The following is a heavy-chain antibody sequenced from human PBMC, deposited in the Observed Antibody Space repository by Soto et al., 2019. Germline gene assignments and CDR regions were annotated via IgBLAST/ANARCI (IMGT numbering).Heavy chain of an antibody. CDR2: IYWNDDK. CDR3: AHRPWIPLHIAVAGHFDY. V-gene: IGHV2-5*01. J-gene: IGHJ4*02. CDR1: GFSLSTSGVG. D-gene: IGHD6-19*01. Sequence: ESGPTLVNPTQTLTLTCTFSGFSLSTSGVGVGWIRQPPGKALEWLALIYWNDDKRYSPSLKSRLTITKDTSKNQVVLTMTNMDPVDTATYYCAHRPWIPLHIAVAGHFDYWGQGTLVTVSS.